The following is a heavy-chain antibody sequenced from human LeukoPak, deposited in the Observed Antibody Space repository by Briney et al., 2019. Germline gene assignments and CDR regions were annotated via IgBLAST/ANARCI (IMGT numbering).Heavy chain of an antibody. D-gene: IGHD6-19*01. V-gene: IGHV4-34*01. CDR1: GESFRGYY. CDR2: IDHIGRT. J-gene: IGHJ4*02. Sequence: SETLSLSCAVYGESFRGYYWCWIRETPGKGLEWMGEIDHIGRTTYNPSLKSRVTISVDTSKNQFSLRLTSVTASDTAVYYCARPVRCSATTCTGPFDYWGQGTLVTVSS. CDR3: ARPVRCSATTCTGPFDY.